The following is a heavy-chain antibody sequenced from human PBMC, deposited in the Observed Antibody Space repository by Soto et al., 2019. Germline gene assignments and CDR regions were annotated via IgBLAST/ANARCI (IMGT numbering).Heavy chain of an antibody. CDR1: GFTFGDYA. D-gene: IGHD2-15*01. Sequence: PGGSLRLSCTASGFTFGDYAMSWFRQAPGKGLEWVGFIRSKAYGGTTEYAASVKGRFTIPRDDSKSIAYLQMNSLKTEDTAVYYCTRDQGIVVVVAAVFHYNYYMDVWGKGPTVTVSS. V-gene: IGHV3-49*03. CDR3: TRDQGIVVVVAAVFHYNYYMDV. J-gene: IGHJ6*03. CDR2: IRSKAYGGTT.